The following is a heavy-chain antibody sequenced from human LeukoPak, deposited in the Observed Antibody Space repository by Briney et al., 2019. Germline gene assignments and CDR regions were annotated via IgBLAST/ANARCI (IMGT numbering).Heavy chain of an antibody. CDR3: AKGAYSSGWLNLDY. CDR1: GFTFSSYS. Sequence: PGGSLRLSCAASGFTFSSYSMNWVRQAPGKGLEWVAVISYDGSNKYYADSVKGRFTISRDNSKNTLYLQMNSLRAEDTAVYYCAKGAYSSGWLNLDYWGQGTLVTVSS. V-gene: IGHV3-30*18. J-gene: IGHJ4*02. CDR2: ISYDGSNK. D-gene: IGHD6-19*01.